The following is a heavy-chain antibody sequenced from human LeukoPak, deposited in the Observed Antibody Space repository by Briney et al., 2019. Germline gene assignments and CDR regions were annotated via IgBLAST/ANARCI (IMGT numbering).Heavy chain of an antibody. CDR3: ARGIADPYSFDS. Sequence: ETLSLTCTVSGGSINFYYWSWIRQPAGKGLEWIGRIYSTGSTNYSPSLKSRVTMSVDKSKNQFSLNLSSETAADTAVYYCARGIADPYSFDSWGQGTLVTVSS. V-gene: IGHV4-4*07. CDR2: IYSTGST. CDR1: GGSINFYY. D-gene: IGHD6-13*01. J-gene: IGHJ4*02.